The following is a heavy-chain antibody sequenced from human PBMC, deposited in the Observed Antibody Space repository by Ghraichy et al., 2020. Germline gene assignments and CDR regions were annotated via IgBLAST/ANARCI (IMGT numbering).Heavy chain of an antibody. V-gene: IGHV1-69*04. Sequence: SVKVSCKASGGTFSSYTISWVRQAPGQGLEWMGRIIPILGIANYAQKFQGRATITADKSTSTAYMELSSLRSEDTAVYYCARDCTNGVCYWDYWGQGTLVNVSS. J-gene: IGHJ4*02. CDR2: IIPILGIA. D-gene: IGHD2-8*01. CDR1: GGTFSSYT. CDR3: ARDCTNGVCYWDY.